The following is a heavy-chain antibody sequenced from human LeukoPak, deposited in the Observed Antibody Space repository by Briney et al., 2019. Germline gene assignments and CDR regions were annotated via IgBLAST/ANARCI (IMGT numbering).Heavy chain of an antibody. J-gene: IGHJ3*02. CDR1: GFTFSSYA. D-gene: IGHD2-15*01. V-gene: IGHV3-30-3*01. CDR2: ISYDGSNK. CDR3: AGARVVVAATGAFDI. Sequence: GSLRLSCAASGFTFSSYAMHWVRQAPGKGLEWVAVISYDGSNKYYADSVKGRFTISRDNSKNTLYLQMNSLRAEDTAVYYCAGARVVVAATGAFDIWGQGTMVTVSS.